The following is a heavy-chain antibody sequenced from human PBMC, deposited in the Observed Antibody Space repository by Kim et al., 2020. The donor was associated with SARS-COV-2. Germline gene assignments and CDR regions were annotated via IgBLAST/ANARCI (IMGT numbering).Heavy chain of an antibody. CDR3: ARDHRDPIYYDFWSGYDYYFDY. J-gene: IGHJ4*02. V-gene: IGHV1-69*04. Sequence: SVKVSCKASGGTFSSYAISWVRQAPGQGLEWMGRIIPILGIANYAQKFQGRVTITADKSTSTAYMELSSLRSEDTAVYYCARDHRDPIYYDFWSGYDYYFDYWGQGTLVTVSS. D-gene: IGHD3-3*01. CDR1: GGTFSSYA. CDR2: IIPILGIA.